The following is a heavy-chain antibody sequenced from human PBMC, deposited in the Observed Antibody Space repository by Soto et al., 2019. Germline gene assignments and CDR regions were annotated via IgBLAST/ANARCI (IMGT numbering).Heavy chain of an antibody. Sequence: GGSLRLSCAASGFTFNSYAMHWVRQAPGKGLEWVAIISYDGSIKYYADSVKGRFTISRDNSKNTLYLQMSSLRIEDTAVYYCARRYYDSSGYHSGYYYGMDVWGQGTTVTVSS. V-gene: IGHV3-30-3*01. D-gene: IGHD3-22*01. CDR3: ARRYYDSSGYHSGYYYGMDV. J-gene: IGHJ6*02. CDR2: ISYDGSIK. CDR1: GFTFNSYA.